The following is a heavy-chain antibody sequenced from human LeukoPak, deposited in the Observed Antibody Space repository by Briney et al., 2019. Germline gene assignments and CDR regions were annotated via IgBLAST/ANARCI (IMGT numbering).Heavy chain of an antibody. CDR2: IYYSGSS. J-gene: IGHJ3*02. Sequence: SETLSLTCTVSGYSISSDYYWSWIRQPPGKGLEWIGYIYYSGSSNYNPSLKSRVTISVDTSKNHFSLKLSSVTAADTAVYYCARDLGSDAFDIWGQGTMLTVSS. CDR1: GYSISSDYY. V-gene: IGHV4-59*01. D-gene: IGHD3-16*01. CDR3: ARDLGSDAFDI.